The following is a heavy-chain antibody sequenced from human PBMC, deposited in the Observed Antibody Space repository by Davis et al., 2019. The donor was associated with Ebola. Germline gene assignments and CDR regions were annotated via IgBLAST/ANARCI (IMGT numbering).Heavy chain of an antibody. CDR2: MNPNSGNT. Sequence: AASVKVSCKASGYTFTSYGISWVRQAPGQGLEWMGWMNPNSGNTGYTQKFQGRITMTRNISISTAYMELNSLRSEDTAVYYCARRVGARSGFDYWGQGTLVTVSS. D-gene: IGHD1-26*01. V-gene: IGHV1-8*02. CDR1: GYTFTSYG. CDR3: ARRVGARSGFDY. J-gene: IGHJ4*02.